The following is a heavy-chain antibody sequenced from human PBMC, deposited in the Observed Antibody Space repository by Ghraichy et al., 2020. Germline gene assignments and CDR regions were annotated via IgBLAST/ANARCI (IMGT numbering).Heavy chain of an antibody. D-gene: IGHD4-17*01. Sequence: SETLSLTCTVSGGSVSSGSYYWSWIRQPPGKGLEWIGYIYYSGSTNYNPSLKSRVTISVDTSKNQFSLKLSSVTAADTAVYYCAREGSYGDYEGFGYWGQGTLVTVSS. CDR1: GGSVSSGSYY. J-gene: IGHJ4*02. CDR2: IYYSGST. CDR3: AREGSYGDYEGFGY. V-gene: IGHV4-61*01.